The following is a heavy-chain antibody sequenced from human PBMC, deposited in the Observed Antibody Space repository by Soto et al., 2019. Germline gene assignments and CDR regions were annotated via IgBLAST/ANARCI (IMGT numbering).Heavy chain of an antibody. D-gene: IGHD3-22*01. CDR2: IYYSGST. Sequence: PSETLSLTCTVSGGSISSYYWSWIRQHPGKGLEWIGYIYYSGSTYYNPSLKSRVTISVDTSKNQFSLKLSSVTAADTAVYYCARESDSSGPLRAFDIWGQGTMVTVSS. CDR1: GGSISSYY. J-gene: IGHJ3*02. CDR3: ARESDSSGPLRAFDI. V-gene: IGHV4-59*06.